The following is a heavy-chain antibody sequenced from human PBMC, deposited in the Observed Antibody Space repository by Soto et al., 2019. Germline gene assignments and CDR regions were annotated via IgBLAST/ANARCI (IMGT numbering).Heavy chain of an antibody. V-gene: IGHV1-46*01. CDR2: INPSGGST. CDR3: ARNDKSGPDY. Sequence: QVQLVQSGAEVKEPGASMQVSCKASGYSFTTYYIHWVRQAPGQGLEWVGFINPSGGSTSYAQKFQGRVTMTRDTSTSTVYMELRSLRSEDTAVYYCARNDKSGPDYWGQGTLVTVSS. CDR1: GYSFTTYY. D-gene: IGHD1-1*01. J-gene: IGHJ4*02.